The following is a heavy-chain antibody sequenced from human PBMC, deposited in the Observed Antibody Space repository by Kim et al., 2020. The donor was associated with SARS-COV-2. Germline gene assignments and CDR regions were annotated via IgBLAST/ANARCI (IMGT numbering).Heavy chain of an antibody. J-gene: IGHJ5*02. CDR1: GGSVSSGSYY. CDR3: ARFVYGSGSYYNLPYNWFDP. D-gene: IGHD3-10*01. CDR2: IYYSGST. V-gene: IGHV4-61*01. Sequence: SETLSLTCTVSGGSVSSGSYYWSWIRQPPGKGLEWIGYIYYSGSTNYNPSLKSRVTISVDTSKKQFSLKLSSVTAADTAVYYCARFVYGSGSYYNLPYNWFDPWGQGTLVTVSS.